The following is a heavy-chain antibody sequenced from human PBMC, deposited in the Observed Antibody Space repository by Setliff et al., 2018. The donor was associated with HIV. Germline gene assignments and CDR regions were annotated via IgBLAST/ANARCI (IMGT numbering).Heavy chain of an antibody. CDR3: ARDRVEAERGAFDI. D-gene: IGHD1-26*01. CDR1: GFTFSSYS. CDR2: ISHDGNNK. V-gene: IGHV3-30*01. Sequence: PGGSLRLSCAASGFTFSSYSFHWVRQAPGKGLEWVTVISHDGNNKFYADSVKGRFTISRDNSKDTVPLEMTSLTSEDTAMYYCARDRVEAERGAFDIWGQGTMVTVSS. J-gene: IGHJ3*02.